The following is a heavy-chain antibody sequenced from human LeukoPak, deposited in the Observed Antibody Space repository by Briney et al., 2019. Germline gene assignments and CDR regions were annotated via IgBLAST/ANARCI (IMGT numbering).Heavy chain of an antibody. V-gene: IGHV3-48*01. Sequence: GGSLRLSCTASGFSFSSYSMNWVRQAPGKGLEWVAYIAYTGTIHYADSVGGRFAISRDNAKSSLFLQLNSLRAEDTAVYYCARDPHSLDYWGQGTLVTVPS. CDR2: IAYTGTI. CDR3: ARDPHSLDY. CDR1: GFSFSSYS. J-gene: IGHJ4*02.